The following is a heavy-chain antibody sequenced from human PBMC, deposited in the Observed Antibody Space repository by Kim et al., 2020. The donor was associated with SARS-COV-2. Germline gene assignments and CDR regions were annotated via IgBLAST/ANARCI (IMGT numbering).Heavy chain of an antibody. Sequence: SETLSLTCAVYGGSFSGYYWSWIRQPPGKGLEWIGEINHSGSTNYNPSLKSRVTISVDTSKNQFSLKLSSVTAADTAVYYCARGKVVPAAVPIKDIRPYYGMDVWGQGTTVTVSS. J-gene: IGHJ6*02. CDR3: ARGKVVPAAVPIKDIRPYYGMDV. V-gene: IGHV4-34*01. CDR2: INHSGST. D-gene: IGHD2-2*01. CDR1: GGSFSGYY.